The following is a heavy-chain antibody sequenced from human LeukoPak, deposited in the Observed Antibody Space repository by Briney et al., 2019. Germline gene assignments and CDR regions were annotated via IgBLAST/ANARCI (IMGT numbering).Heavy chain of an antibody. Sequence: VASVKVSCKASGYTFTGYYMHWVRQAPGQGLEWMGWINPNSGGTNYAQKFQGRVTMTRDTSISTAYMELSRLRSGDTAVYYCARDIRGIVVVKSTYVLDPWGQGTLVTVSS. CDR1: GYTFTGYY. CDR2: INPNSGGT. CDR3: ARDIRGIVVVKSTYVLDP. D-gene: IGHD2-2*01. V-gene: IGHV1-2*02. J-gene: IGHJ5*02.